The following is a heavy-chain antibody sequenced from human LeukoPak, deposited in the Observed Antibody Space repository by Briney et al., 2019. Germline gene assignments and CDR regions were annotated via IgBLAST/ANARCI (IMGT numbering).Heavy chain of an antibody. J-gene: IGHJ3*02. Sequence: SGPTLVNPTRTLTLTCTFSGFSLSTSGMCVSWIRQPPGKALEWLARIDWDDDKYYSTSLKTRLTISKDTSKNQVVLTMTNMDPVDTATYYCARMSSSWSAFDIWGQGTMVTVSS. V-gene: IGHV2-70*11. CDR3: ARMSSSWSAFDI. D-gene: IGHD6-13*01. CDR1: GFSLSTSGMC. CDR2: IDWDDDK.